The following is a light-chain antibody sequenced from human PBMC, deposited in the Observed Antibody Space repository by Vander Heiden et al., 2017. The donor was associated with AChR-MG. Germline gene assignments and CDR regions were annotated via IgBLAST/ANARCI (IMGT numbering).Light chain of an antibody. V-gene: IGLV2-8*01. CDR3: SSYAGSNYVV. CDR2: EVS. J-gene: IGLJ2*01. Sequence: SALTPPPSASGSAGQSVTISCTGTSRDVGGYNYVSWYQQHPGKAPKLMIYEVSKRPSGVPDRFSGSKSGNTASLTVSGLQAEDEADYYCSSYAGSNYVVFGGGTKLTVL. CDR1: SRDVGGYNY.